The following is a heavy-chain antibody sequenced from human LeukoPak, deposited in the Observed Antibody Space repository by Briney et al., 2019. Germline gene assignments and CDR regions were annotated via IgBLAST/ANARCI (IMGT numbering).Heavy chain of an antibody. D-gene: IGHD4-17*01. V-gene: IGHV3-30-3*01. CDR3: AREGYGDYRPIGAFDI. J-gene: IGHJ3*02. CDR2: ISYDGSNK. CDR1: GFTFSSHA. Sequence: PGGSLRLSCAASGFTFSSHAMHWVRQAPGKGLEWVAVISYDGSNKYYADSVKGRFTISRDNSKNTLYLQMNSLRAEDTAVYYCAREGYGDYRPIGAFDIWGQGTMVTVSS.